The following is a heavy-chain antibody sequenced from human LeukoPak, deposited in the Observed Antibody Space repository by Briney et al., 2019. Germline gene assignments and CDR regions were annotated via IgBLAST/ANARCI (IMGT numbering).Heavy chain of an antibody. CDR1: GGTFSSYA. J-gene: IGHJ4*02. Sequence: VASVKVSCKASGGTFSSYAISWVRQAPGQGLEWMGRIIPILGIANYAQKFQGRVTITADKSTSTAYMELSSLRSEDTAVYYCAITYKPLAAAGPPFDYWGQGTLVTVSS. CDR2: IIPILGIA. CDR3: AITYKPLAAAGPPFDY. V-gene: IGHV1-69*04. D-gene: IGHD6-13*01.